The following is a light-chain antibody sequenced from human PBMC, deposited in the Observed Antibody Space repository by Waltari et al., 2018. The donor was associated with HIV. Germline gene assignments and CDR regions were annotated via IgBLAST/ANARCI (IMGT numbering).Light chain of an antibody. CDR3: MQSLQIPLT. CDR1: QSLQHSNRKTY. V-gene: IGKV2D-29*01. Sequence: DIVMTKTPLSLSVTPGQPASIACKSNQSLQHSNRKTYLYWYLQKSGQPPQLLIYEVSNRFSGVPDRFSGSGSGTDFTLKISRVEAEDVGVYYCMQSLQIPLTFGGGTKVEIK. J-gene: IGKJ4*01. CDR2: EVS.